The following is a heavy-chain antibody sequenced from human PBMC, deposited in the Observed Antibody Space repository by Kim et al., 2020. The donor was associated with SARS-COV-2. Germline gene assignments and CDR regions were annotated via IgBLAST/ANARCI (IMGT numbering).Heavy chain of an antibody. Sequence: GGSLRLSCAASGFTFSGSAMHWVRQASGKGLEWVGRIRSKANSYATAYAASVKGRFTISRDDSKNTAYLQMNSLKTEDTAVYYCTRQISGSYYGNYFDYWGQGTLVTVSS. V-gene: IGHV3-73*01. CDR1: GFTFSGSA. D-gene: IGHD1-26*01. J-gene: IGHJ4*02. CDR2: IRSKANSYAT. CDR3: TRQISGSYYGNYFDY.